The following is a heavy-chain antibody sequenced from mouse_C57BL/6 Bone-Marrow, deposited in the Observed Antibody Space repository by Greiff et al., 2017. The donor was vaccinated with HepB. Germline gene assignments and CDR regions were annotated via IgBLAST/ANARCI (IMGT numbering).Heavy chain of an antibody. D-gene: IGHD1-1*01. J-gene: IGHJ4*01. CDR1: GYTFTSYG. CDR2: IYPRSGNT. CDR3: ARGITTDRY. V-gene: IGHV1-81*01. Sequence: QVQLKQSGAELARPGASVKLSCKASGYTFTSYGISWVKQRTGQGLEWIGEIYPRSGNTYYNEKFKGKATLTADKSSSTAYIELRSLTSEDSAVYFCARGITTDRYWSQGTSVTVSS.